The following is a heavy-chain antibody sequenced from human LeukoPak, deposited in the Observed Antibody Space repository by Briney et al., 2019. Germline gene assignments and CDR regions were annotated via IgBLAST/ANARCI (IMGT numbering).Heavy chain of an antibody. J-gene: IGHJ3*02. D-gene: IGHD1-26*01. CDR2: IYYSGST. CDR1: GGSISSYY. CDR3: ARVGVGKGSYSWDAFDI. Sequence: SETLSLTCTVSGGSISSYYWSWIRQPPGKGLEGIGYIYYSGSTNYNPSLKSRVTISVDTSKNQFSLKLSSVTAADTAVYYCARVGVGKGSYSWDAFDIWGQGTMVTVSS. V-gene: IGHV4-59*01.